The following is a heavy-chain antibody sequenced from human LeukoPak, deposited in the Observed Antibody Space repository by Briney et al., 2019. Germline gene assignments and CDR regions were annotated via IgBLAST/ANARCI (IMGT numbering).Heavy chain of an antibody. V-gene: IGHV4-39*01. CDR3: ARQKSVYYFIDY. J-gene: IGHJ4*02. Sequence: SETLSLTCTVSGGSISSSSYYWGWIRQPPGKGLEWIGSIYYSGSTYYNPSLKIRVTISVDTSKNQFSLKLSSVTAADTAVYYCARQKSVYYFIDYWGQGTLVTVSS. CDR2: IYYSGST. D-gene: IGHD3-22*01. CDR1: GGSISSSSYY.